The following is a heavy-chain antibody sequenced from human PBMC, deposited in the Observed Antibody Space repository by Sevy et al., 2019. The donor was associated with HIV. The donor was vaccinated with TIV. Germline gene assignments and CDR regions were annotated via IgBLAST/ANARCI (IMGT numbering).Heavy chain of an antibody. V-gene: IGHV3-53*01. J-gene: IGHJ6*02. CDR3: TREDIVLGEDNYYGMDV. Sequence: GGSLRLSCVVSGFSVSSNYMSWVRQAPGKGLEWVSNIYSDVRTYYAYSVSGRFTISRDTSKNTVYLEMKSLRAEDTAVYYCTREDIVLGEDNYYGMDVWGHGTTVTVSS. D-gene: IGHD2-15*01. CDR2: IYSDVRT. CDR1: GFSVSSNY.